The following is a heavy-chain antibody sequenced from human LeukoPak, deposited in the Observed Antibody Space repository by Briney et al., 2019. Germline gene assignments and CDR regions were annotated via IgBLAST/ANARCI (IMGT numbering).Heavy chain of an antibody. Sequence: SETLSLTCTVSGGSISSYYWSWIRQPPGKGLEWIGYIYYSGTTNYNPSLKSRVTMSVDTSKNQFSLKLSSVTAADTAVYYCARHYAWGLRSTYFDYWGQGTLVTVSS. CDR2: IYYSGTT. V-gene: IGHV4-59*08. CDR3: ARHYAWGLRSTYFDY. D-gene: IGHD5-12*01. CDR1: GGSISSYY. J-gene: IGHJ4*02.